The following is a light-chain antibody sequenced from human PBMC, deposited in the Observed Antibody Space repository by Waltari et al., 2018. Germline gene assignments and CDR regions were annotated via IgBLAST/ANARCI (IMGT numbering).Light chain of an antibody. CDR1: NIESKS. Sequence: SYVLTQPPSVSVAPGETARLTCGGNNIESKSVHWYRQRPGQAPGLVISYDSDRPSGIPDRLAGSNSGNTATLTISRGEAGDEADYYCQVWDANTDPGVFGTGTEVTVL. CDR2: YDS. V-gene: IGLV3-21*01. J-gene: IGLJ1*01. CDR3: QVWDANTDPGV.